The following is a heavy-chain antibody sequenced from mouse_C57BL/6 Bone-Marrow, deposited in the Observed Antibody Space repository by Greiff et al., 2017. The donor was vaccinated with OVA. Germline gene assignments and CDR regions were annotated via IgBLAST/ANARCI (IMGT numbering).Heavy chain of an antibody. CDR2: IRSKSNNYAT. V-gene: IGHV10-1*01. D-gene: IGHD3-1*01. CDR3: VREGNSAWFAY. CDR1: GFSFNTYA. Sequence: EVQRVESGGGLVQPKGSLKLSCAASGFSFNTYAMNWVRQAPGKGLEWVARIRSKSNNYATYYADSVKDRFTISRDDSESMLYLQMNNLKTEDTAMYYCVREGNSAWFAYWGQGTLVTVSA. J-gene: IGHJ3*01.